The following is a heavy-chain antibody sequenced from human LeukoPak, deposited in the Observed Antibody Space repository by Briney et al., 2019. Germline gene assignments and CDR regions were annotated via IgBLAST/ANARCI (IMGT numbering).Heavy chain of an antibody. J-gene: IGHJ4*02. V-gene: IGHV4-38-2*02. CDR2: IYHSGST. Sequence: SETLSLTCTVSGYSISSGYYWGWIRQPPGKGLEWIGSIYHSGSTSYSPSLKSRVTISADTSQNQFSLKLSSVTAADTAVYYCASRKLGNDYWGQGTLVTVSS. CDR1: GYSISSGYY. D-gene: IGHD7-27*01. CDR3: ASRKLGNDY.